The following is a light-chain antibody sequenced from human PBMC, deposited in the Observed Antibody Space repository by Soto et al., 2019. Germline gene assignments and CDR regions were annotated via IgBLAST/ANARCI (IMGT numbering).Light chain of an antibody. Sequence: IQLTQSPLSLSASVGDRVTITCRASEVVGNWLGWYQQKPGRAPKLLIYGASRLQSGVPSRFRGSRSGTDSTLNISSLQPEDFAIYYCQQANTFHPAFRQGRRLEIK. CDR1: EVVGNW. CDR3: QQANTFHPA. J-gene: IGKJ5*01. V-gene: IGKV1-12*01. CDR2: GAS.